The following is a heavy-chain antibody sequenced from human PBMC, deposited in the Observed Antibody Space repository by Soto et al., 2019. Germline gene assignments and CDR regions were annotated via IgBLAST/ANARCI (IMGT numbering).Heavy chain of an antibody. CDR2: ISYDGSDK. Sequence: GGSLRLSCAASGFPFSPYTMHWVRQAPGRGLEWVAVISYDGSDKYYADSVKGRITISRDNSKNTLYLQMNGLRAEDTAVYYCARGGGFCGGDCYKGGIDYWGQGTLVTVSS. V-gene: IGHV3-30-3*01. D-gene: IGHD2-21*02. J-gene: IGHJ4*02. CDR3: ARGGGFCGGDCYKGGIDY. CDR1: GFPFSPYT.